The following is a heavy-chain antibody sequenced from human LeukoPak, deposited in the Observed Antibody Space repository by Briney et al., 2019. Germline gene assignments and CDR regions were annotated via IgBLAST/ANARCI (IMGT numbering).Heavy chain of an antibody. J-gene: IGHJ2*01. CDR1: SGSISSSSFY. Sequence: SETLSLTCSVSSGSISSSSFYWGWIRQPPGKTLEWIGSISYSGSTYYNPSLKSRVTISVDTSKNQFSLKLSSVTAADTAVYYCARYFQAPDWYFDLWGRGTLVTVSS. V-gene: IGHV4-39*07. CDR3: ARYFQAPDWYFDL. CDR2: ISYSGST. D-gene: IGHD3-9*01.